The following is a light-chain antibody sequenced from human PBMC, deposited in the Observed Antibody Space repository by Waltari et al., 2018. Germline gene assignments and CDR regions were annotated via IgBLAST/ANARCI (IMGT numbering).Light chain of an antibody. CDR1: SSDVGSYDL. V-gene: IGLV2-23*02. CDR2: EVN. CDR3: CSYVGNCTVV. Sequence: QSALTQPASVSGSPGQSITISCTGTSSDVGSYDLVSWYQQHPGKAPKLMIYEVNKRPSGVSHRCSGSRSGNTASLTISGLQAEDEADYHCCSYVGNCTVVFGGGTKLTVL. J-gene: IGLJ2*01.